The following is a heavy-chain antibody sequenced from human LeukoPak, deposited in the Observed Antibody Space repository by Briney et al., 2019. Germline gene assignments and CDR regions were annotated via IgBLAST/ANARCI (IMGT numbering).Heavy chain of an antibody. V-gene: IGHV3-48*04. CDR2: ISSSGSTI. CDR3: ASHPAMHYYYYYMDV. D-gene: IGHD2-2*01. CDR1: GFTFSSYS. Sequence: GGSLRLSCAASGFTFSSYSMNRVRQAPGKGLEWVSYISSSGSTIYYADSVKGRFTISRDNAKNSLYLQMNSLRAEDTAVYYCASHPAMHYYYYYMDVWGKGTTVTISS. J-gene: IGHJ6*03.